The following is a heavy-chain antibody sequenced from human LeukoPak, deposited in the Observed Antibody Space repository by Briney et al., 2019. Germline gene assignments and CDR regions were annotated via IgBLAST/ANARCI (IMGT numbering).Heavy chain of an antibody. V-gene: IGHV4-34*01. CDR2: INHSGST. D-gene: IGHD3-10*01. J-gene: IGHJ6*04. Sequence: PSETLSLTCAVYGGSFSCYYWSWIRQPPGKGLEWIGEINHSGSTNYNPSLKSRVTISVDTSKNQFSLKLSSVTAADTAVYYCARWGVHYYYYGMDVWGKGTTVTVSS. CDR1: GGSFSCYY. CDR3: ARWGVHYYYYGMDV.